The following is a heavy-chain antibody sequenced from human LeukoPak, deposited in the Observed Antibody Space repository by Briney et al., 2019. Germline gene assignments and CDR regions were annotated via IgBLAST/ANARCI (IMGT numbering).Heavy chain of an antibody. D-gene: IGHD2-15*01. CDR2: INSDSIWI. Sequence: PGGSLRLSCAASGFSFSTYSMNWIRQAPGKGLEWVSSINSDSIWIYYADSVKGRFTISRDNSKNTLYLQMNSLRAEDTAVYYCAKWGCSGGSCYPFDYWGQGTLVTVSS. V-gene: IGHV3-21*04. CDR1: GFSFSTYS. J-gene: IGHJ4*02. CDR3: AKWGCSGGSCYPFDY.